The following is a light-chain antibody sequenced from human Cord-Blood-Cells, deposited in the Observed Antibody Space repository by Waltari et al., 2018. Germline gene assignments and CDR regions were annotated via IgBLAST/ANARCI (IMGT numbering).Light chain of an antibody. V-gene: IGKV3-15*01. CDR1: QSVSSN. CDR2: GES. CDR3: QQYNNWPPLT. Sequence: EIVMTQSPATLSVSPAERATLSCRASQSVSSNLAWYQQKPGQAPRLLIYGESTRATGIPARFSGSGSGTEFTLTISSLQSEDGAVYYCQQYNNWPPLTFGGGTKVEIK. J-gene: IGKJ4*01.